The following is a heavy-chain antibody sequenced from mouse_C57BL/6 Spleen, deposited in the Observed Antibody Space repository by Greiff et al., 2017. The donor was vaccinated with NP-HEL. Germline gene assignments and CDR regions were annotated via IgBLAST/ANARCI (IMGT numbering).Heavy chain of an antibody. Sequence: QVQLQQPGAELVRPGTSVKLSCKASGYTFTSYWMHWVKQRPGQSLEWIGVIDPSDSYTNYNQKFKGKATLTVDTSSSTAYMQLSSLTSEDSAVYYCARGITTVVARAMDYWGQGTSVTVSS. V-gene: IGHV1-59*01. CDR2: IDPSDSYT. CDR3: ARGITTVVARAMDY. J-gene: IGHJ4*01. CDR1: GYTFTSYW. D-gene: IGHD1-1*01.